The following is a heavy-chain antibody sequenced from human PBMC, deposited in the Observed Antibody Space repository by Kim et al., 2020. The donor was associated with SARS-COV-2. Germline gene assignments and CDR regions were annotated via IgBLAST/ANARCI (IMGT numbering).Heavy chain of an antibody. D-gene: IGHD1-26*01. V-gene: IGHV5-51*01. J-gene: IGHJ3*02. Sequence: PTFQGQVTISADKSISTAYLQRSSVKASDTAMYYCARHGVGATASGAFDIWGQGTMVTVSS. CDR3: ARHGVGATASGAFDI.